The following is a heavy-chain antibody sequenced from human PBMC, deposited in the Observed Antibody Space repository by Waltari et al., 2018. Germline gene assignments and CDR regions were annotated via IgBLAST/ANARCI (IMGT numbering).Heavy chain of an antibody. Sequence: QVQLQESGPGLVQPSQTLSLTCTVSGGSISSGSYYWSWIRQPAGKGLEWIGRIYTNGSTNYNPSLKSRVTISVDTSKNQFSLKLSSVTAADTAVYYCARDPEYSSSWTTPGAFDIWGQGTMVTVSS. V-gene: IGHV4-61*02. J-gene: IGHJ3*02. CDR2: IYTNGST. D-gene: IGHD6-13*01. CDR1: GGSISSGSYY. CDR3: ARDPEYSSSWTTPGAFDI.